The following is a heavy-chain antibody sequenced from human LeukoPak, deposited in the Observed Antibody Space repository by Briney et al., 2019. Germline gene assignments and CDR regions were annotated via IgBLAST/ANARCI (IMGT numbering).Heavy chain of an antibody. Sequence: SETLSLTCTVSGGSISSYYWSWIRQPPGKGLEWIGYIYYSGSTNYNPSLKSRVTISVDTSKNQFSLKLSSVTAADTAVYYCARVSNTMVREVIITIFDYWGQGTLVTVSS. V-gene: IGHV4-59*01. CDR1: GGSISSYY. D-gene: IGHD3-10*01. J-gene: IGHJ4*02. CDR3: ARVSNTMVREVIITIFDY. CDR2: IYYSGST.